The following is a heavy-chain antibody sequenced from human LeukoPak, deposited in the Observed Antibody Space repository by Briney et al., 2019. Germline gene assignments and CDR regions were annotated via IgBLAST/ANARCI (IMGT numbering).Heavy chain of an antibody. V-gene: IGHV3-30*04. CDR1: GFTFSSYA. D-gene: IGHD3-10*01. Sequence: GGSLRLSCAASGFTFSSYAMHWVRHAPGKGLEWVAVISYDGSNKYYADSVKGRFTISRDNSKNTLYLQMNSLRAEDTAVYYCARDRGYYGSGSYYHWGQGTLVTVSS. J-gene: IGHJ5*02. CDR2: ISYDGSNK. CDR3: ARDRGYYGSGSYYH.